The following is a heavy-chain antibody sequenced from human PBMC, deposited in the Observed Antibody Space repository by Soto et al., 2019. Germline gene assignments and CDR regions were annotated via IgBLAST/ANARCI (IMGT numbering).Heavy chain of an antibody. D-gene: IGHD3-3*01. V-gene: IGHV1-18*01. CDR1: GYTFTSYG. CDR3: ERATLMSGYLAG. Sequence: QVQLVPSGAEVKKPGASVKVSCKASGYTFTSYGISWVRQAPGQGLEWMGWISAYNGNTNYAPKLQGRVTMTTDTSPSTAYMELRSLKYDDTAVYYCERATLMSGYLAGWGQGTLVTVSS. J-gene: IGHJ4*02. CDR2: ISAYNGNT.